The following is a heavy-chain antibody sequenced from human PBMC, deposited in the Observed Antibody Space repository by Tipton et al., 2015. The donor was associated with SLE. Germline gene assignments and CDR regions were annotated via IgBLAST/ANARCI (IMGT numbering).Heavy chain of an antibody. Sequence: GSLRLSCVASGFSLSSHEMDWVRQAPGKGLEWVSYININSRTIYYADSVKGRFTVSRDNAKNSLYMQMNGLRVEDTAVYYCARDLRGYIMDVWGKGTTVTIST. CDR3: ARDLRGYIMDV. CDR2: ININSRTI. V-gene: IGHV3-48*03. CDR1: GFSLSSHE. D-gene: IGHD5-18*01. J-gene: IGHJ6*04.